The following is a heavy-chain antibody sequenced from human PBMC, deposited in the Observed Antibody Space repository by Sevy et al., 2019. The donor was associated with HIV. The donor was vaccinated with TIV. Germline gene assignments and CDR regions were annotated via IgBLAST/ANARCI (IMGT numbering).Heavy chain of an antibody. CDR3: TTDSKKRGLSARLDY. V-gene: IGHV3-15*01. Sequence: GGSLRLSCAASGFTFSNAWMSWVRQAPGKGLEWVGRIKSKTDGGTTDYAAPVKGRFTISRDDSKNTLYLKMTSLKTEDTAIYYCTTDSKKRGLSARLDYWGQGTLVTISS. CDR2: IKSKTDGGTT. CDR1: GFTFSNAW. D-gene: IGHD3-10*01. J-gene: IGHJ4*02.